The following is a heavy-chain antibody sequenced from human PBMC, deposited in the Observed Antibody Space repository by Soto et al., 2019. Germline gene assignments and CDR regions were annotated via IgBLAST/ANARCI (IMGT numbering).Heavy chain of an antibody. CDR1: GFTFSSYA. Sequence: EVQLLESGGGLVQHGGSLRLSCAASGFTFSSYAMSWVRQAPGKGLEWVSAISGSGGSTYYADSVKGRFTFSRDNSKHTLYLHMHSLRAEDTAVYYCAKLLPSGGGPHDSWGQGTLVTVSA. V-gene: IGHV3-23*01. J-gene: IGHJ4*02. D-gene: IGHD3-10*01. CDR2: ISGSGGST. CDR3: AKLLPSGGGPHDS.